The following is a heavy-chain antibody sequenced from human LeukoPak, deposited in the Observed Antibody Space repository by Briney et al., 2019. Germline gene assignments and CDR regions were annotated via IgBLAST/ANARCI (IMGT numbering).Heavy chain of an antibody. Sequence: SETLSLTCTVSGGSISSGSYYWSWIRQPAGKGLEWIGRIHTSGSTNYNPALKSRVTMSEDTSENQFSLKLSSVTAADTAVYYCARGGYYYDSSGYYSFDYWGQGTLVTVSS. CDR2: IHTSGST. D-gene: IGHD3-22*01. V-gene: IGHV4-61*02. J-gene: IGHJ4*02. CDR1: GGSISSGSYY. CDR3: ARGGYYYDSSGYYSFDY.